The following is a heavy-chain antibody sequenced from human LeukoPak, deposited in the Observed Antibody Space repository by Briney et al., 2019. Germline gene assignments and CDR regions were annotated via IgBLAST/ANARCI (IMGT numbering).Heavy chain of an antibody. J-gene: IGHJ4*02. CDR2: ISYDGSNK. CDR3: AKLVATITDY. CDR1: GFTFSSYG. D-gene: IGHD5-12*01. Sequence: PGRSLRLSCAASGFTFSSYGMHWVRQAPGKGLEWVAVISYDGSNKYYADSVKGRITISRDNSKNTLYLQMNSLRAEDTAVYYCAKLVATITDYWGQGTLVTVSS. V-gene: IGHV3-30*18.